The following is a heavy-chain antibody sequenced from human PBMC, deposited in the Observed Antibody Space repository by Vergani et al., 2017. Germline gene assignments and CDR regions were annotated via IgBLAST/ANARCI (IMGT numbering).Heavy chain of an antibody. CDR1: VGSISSSSYY. Sequence: QLQLQESGQGLVKPSETLSLTCTFSVGSISSSSYYWGWIRQPPGKGLEWIWIIYYSGSTYYNPSLKSRVTISVDTSKNQFSLKLSSVTAADTAVYYCARHVVPAGGKDNWFDPWGQGTLVTVSS. D-gene: IGHD2-2*01. J-gene: IGHJ5*02. V-gene: IGHV4-39*01. CDR3: ARHVVPAGGKDNWFDP. CDR2: IYYSGST.